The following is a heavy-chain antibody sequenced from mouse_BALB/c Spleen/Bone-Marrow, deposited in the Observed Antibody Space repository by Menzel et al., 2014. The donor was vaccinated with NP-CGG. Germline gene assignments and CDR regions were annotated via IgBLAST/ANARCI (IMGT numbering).Heavy chain of an antibody. Sequence: QVQLKQSGAELVKPGASVKLSCKASGYTFTSYWMHWVKQRPGQGLEWIGEIDPSDSYTNYNQKFKGKATLTVDKSSSTAYMQLSSLTSEDSAVYYCATARATSHAMDYWGQGTSVTVSS. V-gene: IGHV1-69*02. D-gene: IGHD3-1*01. CDR3: ATARATSHAMDY. CDR2: IDPSDSYT. CDR1: GYTFTSYW. J-gene: IGHJ4*01.